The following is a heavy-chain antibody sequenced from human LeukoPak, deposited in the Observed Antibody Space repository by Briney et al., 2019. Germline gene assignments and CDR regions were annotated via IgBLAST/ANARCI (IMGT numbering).Heavy chain of an antibody. V-gene: IGHV5-51*01. D-gene: IGHD6-6*01. CDR3: ARRWAAARPYNWFDP. J-gene: IGHJ5*02. Sequence: PGESLKISCKGSGYGYSFTSYWIGWVRQMPGKGLEWMGIIYPGDSDTRYSPSFQGQVTISADKSINTAYLQWSSLKASDTAMYYCARRWAAARPYNWFDPWGQGTLVTVSS. CDR1: GYGYSFTSYW. CDR2: IYPGDSDT.